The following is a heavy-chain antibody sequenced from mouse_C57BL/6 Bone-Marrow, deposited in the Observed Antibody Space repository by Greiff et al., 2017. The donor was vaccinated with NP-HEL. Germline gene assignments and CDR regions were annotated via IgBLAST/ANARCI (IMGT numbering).Heavy chain of an antibody. J-gene: IGHJ4*01. CDR2: SRNKANDYTT. V-gene: IGHV7-1*01. Sequence: EVQRVESGGGLVQSGRSLRLSCATSGFTFSDFYMEWVRQAPGKGLEWIAASRNKANDYTTEYSASVKGRFIVSRDTSQSILYLQMNALRAEDTAIYYCARDASSGYYAMDYWGQGTSVTVSS. D-gene: IGHD3-2*02. CDR3: ARDASSGYYAMDY. CDR1: GFTFSDFY.